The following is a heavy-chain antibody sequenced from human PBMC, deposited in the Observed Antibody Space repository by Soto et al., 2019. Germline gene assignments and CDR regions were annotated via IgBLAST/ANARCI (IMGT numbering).Heavy chain of an antibody. CDR1: GFTFSNYG. V-gene: IGHV3-30*18. CDR3: AKDDY. CDR2: ISYDGSNK. J-gene: IGHJ4*02. Sequence: QVQLVESGGGVVQPGRSLRLSCAASGFTFSNYGMHWARQAPGKGLEWVAVISYDGSNKYYGDSVKGRFTISRDNSKNTLYLQMNSLRAEDTAVYYCAKDDYGGQGTLVTVSS.